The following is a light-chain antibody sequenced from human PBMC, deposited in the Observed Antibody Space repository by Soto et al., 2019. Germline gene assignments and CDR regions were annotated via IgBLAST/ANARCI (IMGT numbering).Light chain of an antibody. CDR3: SSYISTSTV. V-gene: IGLV2-14*01. Sequence: QSVLTQPASVSGSPGQSITISCTGTSSDVDDYRYVSWYQQHPGKAPKLMIYGVSHRPSGISNRFSGSKSGNTASLTISGLQADDEADYYCSSYISTSTVFGGGTKLTVL. CDR1: SSDVDDYRY. CDR2: GVS. J-gene: IGLJ3*02.